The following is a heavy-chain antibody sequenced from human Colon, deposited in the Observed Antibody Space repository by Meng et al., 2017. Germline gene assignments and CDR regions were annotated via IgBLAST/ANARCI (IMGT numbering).Heavy chain of an antibody. J-gene: IGHJ4*02. D-gene: IGHD7-27*01. V-gene: IGHV4-4*02. CDR3: VRGYLGTPVVHFDS. CDR2: IHYSRNS. CDR1: GVPIRGSQW. Sequence: PHGPGLRLGNLSDTLPLNCPVSGVPIRGSQWWGWVRQSPEKGLEWIGEIHYSRNSNYNPSLKSRVTMSMDKSKNHFSLNLTSVTAADTAIYYCVRGYLGTPVVHFDSWGQGALVTVSS.